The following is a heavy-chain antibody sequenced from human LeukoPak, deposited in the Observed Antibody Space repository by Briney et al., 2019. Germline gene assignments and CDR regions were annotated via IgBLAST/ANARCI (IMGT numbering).Heavy chain of an antibody. V-gene: IGHV1-18*01. J-gene: IGHJ4*02. D-gene: IGHD6-13*01. Sequence: ASVKVSCKASGYSFTTYGFSWMRQAPGPGLEWMGIIAYNGNTYYAENLQGRVTMTTDSSSNTAYMELRNLRSDDTAVYYCARYSSSWYLYDYWGQGTLVTVSS. CDR1: GYSFTTYG. CDR3: ARYSSSWYLYDY. CDR2: IAYNGNT.